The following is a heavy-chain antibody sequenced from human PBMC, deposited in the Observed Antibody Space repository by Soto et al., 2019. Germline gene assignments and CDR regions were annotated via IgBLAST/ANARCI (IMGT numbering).Heavy chain of an antibody. Sequence: QVQLVESGVGVVQPGRSLRLSCAASGFTFSTAGMHWVRQAPGKGLEWVALISYDGSNKYYADSVKGRFTIYRDNSKNTVYLQMIGLRAEDTAVYYCAKDPSSALWFGESLDSWGQGTLVTVSS. CDR3: AKDPSSALWFGESLDS. J-gene: IGHJ4*02. CDR1: GFTFSTAG. D-gene: IGHD3-10*01. V-gene: IGHV3-30*18. CDR2: ISYDGSNK.